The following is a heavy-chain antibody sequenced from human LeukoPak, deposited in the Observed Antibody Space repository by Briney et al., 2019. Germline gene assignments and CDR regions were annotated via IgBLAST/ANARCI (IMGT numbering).Heavy chain of an antibody. D-gene: IGHD3-22*01. CDR2: IYYSGST. J-gene: IGHJ3*01. CDR1: GDSVSSTSYY. Sequence: TSETLPLTCAVFGDSVSSTSYYWAWVRQPPGRGLEWIGTIYYSGSTYHNPSLKSRVTLSVDTSRNHFSLRLSSVDAADTAVYYCAKAGVRYFDSSGLYAFDFWGQGTTVTVSS. CDR3: AKAGVRYFDSSGLYAFDF. V-gene: IGHV4-39*02.